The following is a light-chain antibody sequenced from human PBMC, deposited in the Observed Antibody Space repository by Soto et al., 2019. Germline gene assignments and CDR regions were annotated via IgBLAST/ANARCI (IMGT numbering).Light chain of an antibody. CDR3: QQYNSYL. Sequence: DIQMTQSPSTLSASVGDRVTIICRASQSISSWLAWYQQKPGKAPKLLIYKASSLESGVPSRFSGSGSGTEFTLTISSLQPDDFATYYCQQYNSYLFGQGTKVDI. V-gene: IGKV1-5*03. J-gene: IGKJ1*01. CDR2: KAS. CDR1: QSISSW.